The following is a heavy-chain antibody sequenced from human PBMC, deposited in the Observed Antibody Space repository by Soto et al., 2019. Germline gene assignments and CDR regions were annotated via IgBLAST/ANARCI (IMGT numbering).Heavy chain of an antibody. CDR3: AKAPGGWELDYFDC. Sequence: PGGSLRLSCAASGFTLSTYWMSWVRQAPGKGLEWVANIKQDGSQKYYVDSVKGRFTISRDNSKNTLYLQMNSLRAEDTAVYYCAKAPGGWELDYFDCWGQGTLVTVSS. CDR2: IKQDGSQK. CDR1: GFTLSTYW. D-gene: IGHD1-26*01. V-gene: IGHV3-7*01. J-gene: IGHJ4*02.